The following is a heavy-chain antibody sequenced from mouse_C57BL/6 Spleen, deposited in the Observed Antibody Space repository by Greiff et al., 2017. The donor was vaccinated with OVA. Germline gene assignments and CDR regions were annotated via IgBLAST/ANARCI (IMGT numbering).Heavy chain of an antibody. D-gene: IGHD1-1*01. CDR2: ISGGGGNT. Sequence: EVKVEESGGGLVKPGGSLKLSCAASGFTFSSYTMSWVRQTPEKRLEWVATISGGGGNTYYPDSVKGRFTISRDNAKNTLYLQMSSLRSEDTALYYCARHRITTVVPSGAFDYWGQGTTLTVSS. V-gene: IGHV5-9*01. CDR3: ARHRITTVVPSGAFDY. CDR1: GFTFSSYT. J-gene: IGHJ2*01.